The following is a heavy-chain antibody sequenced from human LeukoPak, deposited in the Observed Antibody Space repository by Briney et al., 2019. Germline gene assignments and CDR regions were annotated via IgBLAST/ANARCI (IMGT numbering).Heavy chain of an antibody. CDR3: ARDHLGAGDY. CDR2: INQDGSAK. J-gene: IGHJ4*02. V-gene: IGHV3-7*01. CDR1: GFTLSTYW. D-gene: IGHD1-26*01. Sequence: PGGSLRLSCAASGFTLSTYWMSWVRHAPGKGLEWVANINQDGSAKYYVDAVTGRFTISRDNSKNSLYLQMNSLRAEDTAVYYCARDHLGAGDYWGQGSLVTVSS.